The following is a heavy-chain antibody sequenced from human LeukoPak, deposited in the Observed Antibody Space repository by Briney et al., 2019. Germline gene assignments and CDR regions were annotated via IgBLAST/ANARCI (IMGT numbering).Heavy chain of an antibody. CDR2: ISWNSGSI. CDR3: AKDGVADLYYYYGMDV. CDR1: GFTFDDYA. V-gene: IGHV3-9*01. J-gene: IGHJ6*02. Sequence: PGRSLRLSCAASGFTFDDYAMHWVRPAPGKGLEWVSGISWNSGSIGYADSVKGRFTISRDNAKNSLYLQMNSLRAEDTALYYCAKDGVADLYYYYGMDVWGQGTTVTVSS. D-gene: IGHD2-15*01.